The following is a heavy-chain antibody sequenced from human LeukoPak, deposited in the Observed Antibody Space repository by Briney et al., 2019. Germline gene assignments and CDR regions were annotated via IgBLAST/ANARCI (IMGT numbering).Heavy chain of an antibody. V-gene: IGHV3-33*06. CDR1: GFTFSSYG. CDR2: IWYDGSNK. Sequence: PGGSLRLSCAASGFTFSSYGMHWVRQAPGKGLEWVAVIWYDGSNKYYADSVKGRFTISRDNSKNTLYLQMNSLRAEDTAVYYCAKDQEYCSSTSCYYYHYYMDVWGKGTTVTVSS. CDR3: AKDQEYCSSTSCYYYHYYMDV. J-gene: IGHJ6*03. D-gene: IGHD2-2*01.